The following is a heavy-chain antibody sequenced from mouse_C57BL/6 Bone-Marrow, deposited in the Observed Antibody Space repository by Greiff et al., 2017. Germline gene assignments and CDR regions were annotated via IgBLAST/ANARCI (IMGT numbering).Heavy chain of an antibody. CDR2: IWSGGST. CDR1: GFSLTSYG. D-gene: IGHD2-5*01. J-gene: IGHJ2*01. CDR3: ARNSLFYYSNYLYYFDY. V-gene: IGHV2-2*01. Sequence: QVQLKESGPGLVQPSQSLSITCTVSGFSLTSYGVHWVRQSPGKGLEWLGVIWSGGSTDYNAAFISRLSISKDNSKSQVFFKMNSLQADDTAIYYCARNSLFYYSNYLYYFDYWGQGTTLTVSS.